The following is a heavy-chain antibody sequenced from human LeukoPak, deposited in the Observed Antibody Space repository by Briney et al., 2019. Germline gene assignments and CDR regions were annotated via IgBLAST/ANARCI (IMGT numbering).Heavy chain of an antibody. CDR2: IYPGDSDT. V-gene: IGHV5-51*01. CDR1: GYKFSSYW. Sequence: GESLKISCKGSGYKFSSYWIGWVRQMPGKGLEWMGIIYPGDSDTRYSPSFQGQVTISADKSVSTAYLQWSSLEASDTAVYYCARLYGDYGPIDYWGQGTLVTVSS. CDR3: ARLYGDYGPIDY. D-gene: IGHD4-17*01. J-gene: IGHJ4*02.